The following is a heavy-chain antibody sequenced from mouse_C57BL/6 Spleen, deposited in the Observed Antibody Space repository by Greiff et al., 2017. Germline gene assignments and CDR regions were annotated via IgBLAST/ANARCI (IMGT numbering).Heavy chain of an antibody. Sequence: QVQLQQSGAELVRPGSSVKLSCKASGYTFTSYWMDWVKQRPGQGLEWIGNIYPSDSETNYNEKFKDKATLTVDKSSSTAYMQLSSLTSEDSAVYYCARGGDYDNYAMDYWGQGTSVTVSS. CDR2: IYPSDSET. CDR1: GYTFTSYW. V-gene: IGHV1-61*01. CDR3: ARGGDYDNYAMDY. D-gene: IGHD2-4*01. J-gene: IGHJ4*01.